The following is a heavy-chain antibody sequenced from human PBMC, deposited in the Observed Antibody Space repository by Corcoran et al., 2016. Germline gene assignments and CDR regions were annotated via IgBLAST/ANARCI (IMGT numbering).Heavy chain of an antibody. CDR1: GYTFTSYD. D-gene: IGHD2-15*01. CDR3: AREVFRYCSGGSCYRDNWFDP. Sequence: QVQLVQSGAEVKKPGASVKVSCKASGYTFTSYDINWVRQAPGQGLEWMGWMNPTSGNTGYAQKFQGRVTMTRNTSISTAYMELRSLRSEDTAVYYCAREVFRYCSGGSCYRDNWFDPGGQGTWVTVSS. V-gene: IGHV1-8*01. J-gene: IGHJ5*02. CDR2: MNPTSGNT.